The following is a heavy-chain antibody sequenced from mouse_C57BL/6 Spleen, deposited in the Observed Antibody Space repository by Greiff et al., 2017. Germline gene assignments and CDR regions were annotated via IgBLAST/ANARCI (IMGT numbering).Heavy chain of an antibody. Sequence: QVQLKQSGAELVRPGASVTLSCKASGYTFTDSEMHWVKQTPVHGLEWIGAIDPETGGTAYNQKFKGKAILTADKSSSTAYMELRSLTSEDSAVYYCTRCDYDWFAYWGQGTLVTVSA. D-gene: IGHD2-4*01. J-gene: IGHJ3*01. CDR2: IDPETGGT. CDR1: GYTFTDSE. CDR3: TRCDYDWFAY. V-gene: IGHV1-15*01.